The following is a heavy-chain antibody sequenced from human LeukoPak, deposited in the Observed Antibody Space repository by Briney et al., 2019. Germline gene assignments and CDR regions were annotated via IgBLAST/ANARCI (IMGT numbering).Heavy chain of an antibody. D-gene: IGHD6-19*01. CDR1: GFTLSSSW. CDR2: LNSDGSSI. V-gene: IGHV3-74*01. Sequence: PGGSLRLSCAASGFTLSSSWMHWVRQVPGKGVVWVSRLNSDGSSINYADSVKGRFTISRDNAENTLYLQMNSLRVEDTAVYYCARGVAGTLDYWGQGTLVTVSS. J-gene: IGHJ4*02. CDR3: ARGVAGTLDY.